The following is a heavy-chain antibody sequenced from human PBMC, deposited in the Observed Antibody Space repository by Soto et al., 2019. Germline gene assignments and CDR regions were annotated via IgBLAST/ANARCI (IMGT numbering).Heavy chain of an antibody. CDR1: GFTFSSYG. V-gene: IGHV3-33*01. Sequence: GGSLRLSCAASGFTFSSYGMHWVRQAPGKGLEWVAVIWYDGSNKYYADSVKGRFTISRDNSKNTLYLQMNSLRAEDTAVYYCAQGGSGCPGGYWGQGTLVTVSS. D-gene: IGHD6-19*01. CDR2: IWYDGSNK. CDR3: AQGGSGCPGGY. J-gene: IGHJ4*02.